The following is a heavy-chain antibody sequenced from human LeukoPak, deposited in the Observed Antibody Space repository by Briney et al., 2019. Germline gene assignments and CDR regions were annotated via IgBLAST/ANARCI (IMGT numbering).Heavy chain of an antibody. Sequence: ASLKVSCKASGYRFTGYFLHWVRQAPGQGLEWMGWISPNSGGTNYAQKFQGRATMTRDTSINTVYMELSSLTSDDTAIYYCSRGRDPIPLVELTYWGQGTLISVSS. CDR2: ISPNSGGT. D-gene: IGHD3-16*01. CDR3: SRGRDPIPLVELTY. J-gene: IGHJ4*02. CDR1: GYRFTGYF. V-gene: IGHV1-2*02.